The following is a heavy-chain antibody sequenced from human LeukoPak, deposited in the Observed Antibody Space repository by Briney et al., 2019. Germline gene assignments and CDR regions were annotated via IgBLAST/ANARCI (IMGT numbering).Heavy chain of an antibody. CDR2: IKQDGSEK. CDR3: ARVVEDIVVVVAATPDY. CDR1: GFTFSSYW. J-gene: IGHJ4*02. Sequence: TGGSLRLSCAASGFTFSSYWMSWVRQAPGKGLEWVANIKQDGSEKYYVDSVKGRFTISRDNAKNSLYLQMNSLRAEDTAVYYCARVVEDIVVVVAATPDYWGQGTLVTVSS. V-gene: IGHV3-7*01. D-gene: IGHD2-15*01.